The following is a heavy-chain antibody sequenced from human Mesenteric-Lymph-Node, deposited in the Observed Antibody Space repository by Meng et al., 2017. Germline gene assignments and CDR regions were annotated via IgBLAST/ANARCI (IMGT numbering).Heavy chain of an antibody. CDR2: ISGSGGST. V-gene: IGHV3-23*01. CDR3: AKRQVVTAATKYYYGMDV. J-gene: IGHJ6*02. CDR1: GFTFSSYA. Sequence: GESLKISCAASGFTFSSYAMSWVRQAPGRGLEWVSAISGSGGSTYYADSVKGRFTISRDNSKNTLYLQMNSLRAEDTAVYYCAKRQVVTAATKYYYGMDVWGQGTTVTVSS. D-gene: IGHD2-2*01.